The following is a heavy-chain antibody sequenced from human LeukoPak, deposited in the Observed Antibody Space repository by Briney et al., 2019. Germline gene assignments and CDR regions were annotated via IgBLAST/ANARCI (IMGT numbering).Heavy chain of an antibody. V-gene: IGHV1-24*01. D-gene: IGHD3-22*01. Sequence: ASVKVSCKVSGYTLTELSMHWVRQAPGKGLEWMGGFDPEDGETIYAQKFQGRVTMTEDTSTDTAYMELSCLRSEGTAVYYCATMGDSSGYYFDYWGQGTLVTVSS. CDR3: ATMGDSSGYYFDY. J-gene: IGHJ4*02. CDR2: FDPEDGET. CDR1: GYTLTELS.